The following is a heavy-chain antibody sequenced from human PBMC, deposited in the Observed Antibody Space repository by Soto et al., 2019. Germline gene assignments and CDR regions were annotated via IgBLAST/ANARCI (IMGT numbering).Heavy chain of an antibody. J-gene: IGHJ5*02. CDR2: IIPTFGSS. CDR3: ARGFNNNWDDFNL. D-gene: IGHD1-1*01. Sequence: ASVKVSCKASGVTFSTSSITWLRQAPGKGLEWMGGIIPTFGSSNNAPRFQGRVTFTADTSTDIAYLSLSSLRSEDTAFYYCARGFNNNWDDFNLWGRGTLGTVSS. V-gene: IGHV1-69*06. CDR1: GVTFSTSS.